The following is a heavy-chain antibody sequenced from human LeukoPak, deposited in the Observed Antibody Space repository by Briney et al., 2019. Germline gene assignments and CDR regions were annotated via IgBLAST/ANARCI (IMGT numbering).Heavy chain of an antibody. CDR1: GFTFSSYS. J-gene: IGHJ5*02. CDR2: ISSSSSYI. CDR3: ARGPVGATTGGHWFDP. D-gene: IGHD1-26*01. V-gene: IGHV3-21*01. Sequence: GGSLRLSCAASGFTFSSYSMNWVRQAPGKGLEWVSSISSSSSYIYYADSVKGRFTISRDNAKNSLYLQMNSLRAEDTAVYYCARGPVGATTGGHWFDPWGQGTLVTISS.